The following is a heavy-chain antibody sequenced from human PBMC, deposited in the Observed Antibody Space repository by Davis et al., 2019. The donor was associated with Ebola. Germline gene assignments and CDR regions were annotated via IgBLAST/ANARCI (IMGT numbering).Heavy chain of an antibody. Sequence: PSETLSLTCAVSRDSISSHFWSWTRQSPGQGLEWIGSIFYTGSTNLNPSLRSRVTLSVDRPKNQFSLNLTSVTAADTAVYFCARQPRSTRSPEYYHGLDVWGQGTTVVVSS. D-gene: IGHD3-16*01. CDR3: ARQPRSTRSPEYYHGLDV. CDR1: RDSISSHF. CDR2: IFYTGST. J-gene: IGHJ6*02. V-gene: IGHV4-59*11.